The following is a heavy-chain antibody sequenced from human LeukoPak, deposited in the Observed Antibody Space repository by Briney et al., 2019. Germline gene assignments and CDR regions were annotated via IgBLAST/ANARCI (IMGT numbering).Heavy chain of an antibody. D-gene: IGHD3-22*01. CDR2: ISYDGSNK. CDR3: ARDHYYDSSGYGYYFDY. CDR1: GFTFSSYA. V-gene: IGHV3-30*04. J-gene: IGHJ4*02. Sequence: GGSLRLSCAASGFTFSSYAMHWVRQAPGKGLGWVAVISYDGSNKYYADSVKGRFTISRDNSKNTLYLQMNSLRAEDTAVYYCARDHYYDSSGYGYYFDYWGQGTLVTVSS.